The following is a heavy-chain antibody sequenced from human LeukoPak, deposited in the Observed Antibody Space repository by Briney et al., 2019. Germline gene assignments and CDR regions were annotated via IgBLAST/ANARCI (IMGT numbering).Heavy chain of an antibody. V-gene: IGHV4-59*08. Sequence: SETLSLTCTVSGGSITSYYWSWIRQPPGKGLEWIGSIFYSGSTNYNPSLKSRVTISVDTSKNQFSLRLSSMTAADTALYYCARHPSRDNYFDPWAQGTLVTVSS. D-gene: IGHD5-24*01. J-gene: IGHJ5*02. CDR1: GGSITSYY. CDR2: IFYSGST. CDR3: ARHPSRDNYFDP.